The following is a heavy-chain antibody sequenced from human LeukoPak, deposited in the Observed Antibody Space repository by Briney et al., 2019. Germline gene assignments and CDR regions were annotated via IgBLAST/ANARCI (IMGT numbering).Heavy chain of an antibody. Sequence: PSETLSLTCAVSGGSVTSTNWWTWVRPPPGKGLEWIGEFHLDGRTNYNPSLKSRLIMSVDLPENHISLKLSSVTAADTAVYYCAREGGFYRPLDYSGQGTLVTVSS. D-gene: IGHD3-3*01. CDR2: FHLDGRT. J-gene: IGHJ4*02. CDR3: AREGGFYRPLDY. V-gene: IGHV4-4*02. CDR1: GGSVTSTNW.